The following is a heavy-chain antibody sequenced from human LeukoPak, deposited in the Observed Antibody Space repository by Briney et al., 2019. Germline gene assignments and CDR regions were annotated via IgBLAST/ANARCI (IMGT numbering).Heavy chain of an antibody. J-gene: IGHJ3*02. Sequence: PGGSLRLSCAASGFTVSSNYMSWVRQAPGKGLEWVSAIYSVGSTYYADSVKGRFTISRDNSKNALYLQMNSLRTEDTALYYCARDFTRGTTVHDAFDIWSQGTMVTVS. CDR1: GFTVSSNY. D-gene: IGHD4-17*01. CDR2: IYSVGST. V-gene: IGHV3-66*01. CDR3: ARDFTRGTTVHDAFDI.